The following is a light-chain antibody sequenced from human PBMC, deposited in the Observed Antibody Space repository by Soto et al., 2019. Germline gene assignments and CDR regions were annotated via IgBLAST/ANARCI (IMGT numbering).Light chain of an antibody. CDR1: QYVGGAS. Sequence: TLSCRASQYVGGASLAWYQQKPGQAPRLLIYGASSRAAGIPDRVVGSGSGTDFTLSINRLESGDSAVYYCQQYGNSPNTFGQGTRLEIK. CDR2: GAS. CDR3: QQYGNSPNT. J-gene: IGKJ5*01. V-gene: IGKV3-20*01.